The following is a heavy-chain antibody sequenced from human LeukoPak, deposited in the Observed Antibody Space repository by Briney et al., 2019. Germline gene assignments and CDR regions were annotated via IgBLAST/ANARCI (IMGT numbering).Heavy chain of an antibody. CDR1: GFTFSDFG. J-gene: IGHJ4*02. V-gene: IGHV3-30*18. CDR2: ISSDGINK. CDR3: AKSRLYSSGSADY. Sequence: GGSLRLSCVASGFTFSDFGMHWVRQAPGKGLEWVALISSDGINKYYADSVKGRFTISRDTSKSTLFLQMDSLRAEDTAVYNCAKSRLYSSGSADYWGQGTLVTVSS. D-gene: IGHD6-19*01.